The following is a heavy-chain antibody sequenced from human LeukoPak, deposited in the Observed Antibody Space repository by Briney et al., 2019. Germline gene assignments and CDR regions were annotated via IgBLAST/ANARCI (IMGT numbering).Heavy chain of an antibody. V-gene: IGHV4-39*07. CDR2: IYYSGST. CDR3: ARGGQQTYYYDSSGYYLLKTDWYFDL. CDR1: GGSISSGSYY. J-gene: IGHJ2*01. Sequence: SETLSLTCTVSGGSISSGSYYWGWIRQPPGKGLEWIGSIYYSGSTYYNPSLKSRVTISVDTSKNQFSLKLSSVTAADTAVYYCARGGQQTYYYDSSGYYLLKTDWYFDLWGRGTLVTVSS. D-gene: IGHD3-22*01.